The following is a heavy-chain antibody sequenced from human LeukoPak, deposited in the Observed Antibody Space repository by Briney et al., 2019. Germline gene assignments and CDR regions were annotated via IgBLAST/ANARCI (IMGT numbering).Heavy chain of an antibody. Sequence: SETLSLTCTVSGGSISPYFWSWIRQPPGKGLEWIGYISYTGSTNYNPSLKSRVTISVDTSKNQFSLKLSSVTAADTAVYYCAGGPGLYYFDYWGQGTLVTVSS. CDR3: AGGPGLYYFDY. CDR1: GGSISPYF. D-gene: IGHD3-16*01. J-gene: IGHJ4*02. V-gene: IGHV4-59*08. CDR2: ISYTGST.